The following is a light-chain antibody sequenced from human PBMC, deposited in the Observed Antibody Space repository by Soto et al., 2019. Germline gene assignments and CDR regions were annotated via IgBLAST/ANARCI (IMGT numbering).Light chain of an antibody. J-gene: IGLJ1*01. Sequence: QSCLTQPPSVSSAPGQRVTISCTGSSSNIGAGYDVHWYQQLPGTAPKLLIYDNNNRPSGVPDRFSGSKSGTSASLAITGLQAEDEADYYCQSYDSSLSGYVFGTGTKVTVL. CDR1: SSNIGAGYD. CDR3: QSYDSSLSGYV. V-gene: IGLV1-40*01. CDR2: DNN.